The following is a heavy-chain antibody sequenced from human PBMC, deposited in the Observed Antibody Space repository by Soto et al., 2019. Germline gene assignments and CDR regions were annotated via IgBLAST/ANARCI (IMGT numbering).Heavy chain of an antibody. Sequence: GGSLRLSCAASGFTFSSYGMRWVRQAPGKGLEWVAVISYDGSNKYYADSVKGRFTISRDNSKNTLYLQMNSLRAEDTAVYYCAKDLVTFYYYYGMDVWGQGTTVTVSS. V-gene: IGHV3-30*18. J-gene: IGHJ6*02. CDR3: AKDLVTFYYYYGMDV. CDR1: GFTFSSYG. CDR2: ISYDGSNK. D-gene: IGHD5-18*01.